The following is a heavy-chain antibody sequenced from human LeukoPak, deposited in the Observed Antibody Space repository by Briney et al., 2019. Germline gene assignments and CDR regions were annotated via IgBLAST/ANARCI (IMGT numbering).Heavy chain of an antibody. Sequence: GGPLRLSCAASGFTFSNYWVSWVRKAPGKGLEWVANIKQDGSEKYYVDSVKGRFTISRDNAKNSLYLQMNSLRAEDTAVYYCARAMDVWAKGTTVTVST. J-gene: IGHJ6*04. CDR1: GFTFSNYW. V-gene: IGHV3-7*01. CDR3: ARAMDV. CDR2: IKQDGSEK.